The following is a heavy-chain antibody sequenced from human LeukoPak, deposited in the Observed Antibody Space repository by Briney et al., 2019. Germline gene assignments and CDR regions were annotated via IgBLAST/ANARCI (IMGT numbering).Heavy chain of an antibody. Sequence: SETLSLTCAVSGGSISSSNWWSWIRQPPGKGLEWIGEIYHSGSTNYNPSLKSRVTISVDTSKNQFSLKLSSVTAADTAVYYCARRKGMYSSGWSADYWGQGTLVTVSS. CDR1: GGSISSSNW. J-gene: IGHJ4*02. CDR3: ARRKGMYSSGWSADY. CDR2: IYHSGST. V-gene: IGHV4-4*02. D-gene: IGHD6-19*01.